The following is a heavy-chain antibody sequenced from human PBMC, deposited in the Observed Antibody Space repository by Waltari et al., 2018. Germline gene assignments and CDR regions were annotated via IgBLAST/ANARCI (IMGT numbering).Heavy chain of an antibody. D-gene: IGHD6-19*01. CDR2: IHYIGDT. CDR3: ARNQRGWFDAFDI. CDR1: GDSISNNNYY. V-gene: IGHV4-39*07. J-gene: IGHJ3*02. Sequence: QLQLQESGPGLVEPSETLSLTCPASGDSISNNNYYWGWIRQPRGTGLQWIGSIHYIGDTYTRSSLKVRVIISVDTSNNQFSLRLTSVAAADTAIYFCARNQRGWFDAFDIWGQGTAVTVSS.